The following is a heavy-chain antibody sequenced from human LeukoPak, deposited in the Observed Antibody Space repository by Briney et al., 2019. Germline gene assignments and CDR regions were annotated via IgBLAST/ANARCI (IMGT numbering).Heavy chain of an antibody. CDR1: GFNFGGHY. CDR3: ARARGLGIGAHFDY. CDR2: ISDDSYRT. J-gene: IGHJ4*02. Sequence: GGSLRLSCIASGFNFGGHYIGWIRQAPGKGLEWVSYISDDSYRTPYGDSVKGRFTISRDNAKNSLYLQMDNLRVGDTAVYYCARARGLGIGAHFDYWGQGTLVTVSS. V-gene: IGHV3-11*01. D-gene: IGHD4-17*01.